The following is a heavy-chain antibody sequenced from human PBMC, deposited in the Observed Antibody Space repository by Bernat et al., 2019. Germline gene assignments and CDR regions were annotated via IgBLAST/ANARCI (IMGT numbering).Heavy chain of an antibody. CDR1: GFTFSSYT. D-gene: IGHD6-19*01. J-gene: IGHJ4*02. Sequence: EVQLLESGGGLVQPGGSLRLSCAASGFTFSSYTMSWVRQAPGKGLEWVSAISGSGGSTYYADSVKGRFTISRDNSKNTLYLQMNSLRAEDTAVYYCAKDRVRGWYRNYFDYWGQGTLVTVSS. V-gene: IGHV3-23*01. CDR2: ISGSGGST. CDR3: AKDRVRGWYRNYFDY.